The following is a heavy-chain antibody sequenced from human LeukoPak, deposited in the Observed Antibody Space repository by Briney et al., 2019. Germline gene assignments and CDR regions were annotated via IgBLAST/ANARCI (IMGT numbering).Heavy chain of an antibody. D-gene: IGHD5-24*01. CDR2: IIPIFGTA. J-gene: IGHJ6*02. CDR3: ARDRLATISDYYYYGMDV. V-gene: IGHV1-69*13. CDR1: GGTFSSYA. Sequence: SVTVSCTASGGTFSSYAISWVRQAPGQGLEWMGGIIPIFGTANYAQKFQGRVTITADESTSTAYMELSSLRSEDTAVYYCARDRLATISDYYYYGMDVWGQGTTVTVSS.